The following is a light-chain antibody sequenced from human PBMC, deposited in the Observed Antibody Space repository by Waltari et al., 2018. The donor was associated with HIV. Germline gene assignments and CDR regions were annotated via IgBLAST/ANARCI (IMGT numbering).Light chain of an antibody. CDR1: STDVGGSNY. CDR3: SSYTSSSTLDVV. CDR2: DVS. V-gene: IGLV2-14*03. J-gene: IGLJ2*01. Sequence: QSALTQPASVSGSPGPSITISCTGTSTDVGGSNYVSWYQQHPGKAPKLMIYDVSNRPSGVSNRCSGSKSGNTASLTISGLQAEDEADYYCSSYTSSSTLDVVFGGGTKLTVL.